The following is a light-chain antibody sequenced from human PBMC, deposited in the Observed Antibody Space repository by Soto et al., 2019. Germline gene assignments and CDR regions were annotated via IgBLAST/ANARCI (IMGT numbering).Light chain of an antibody. CDR2: AAS. CDR3: QQSYSTLSIT. Sequence: DSQMTQSPSSLSASVGDRVTITCRASQSISSYLNWYHQKPGKAPKLLIYAASSLQSGVPSRFSGSGSGTDFTLTISSLQPEDFATYYCQQSYSTLSITFGQGTRLEIK. CDR1: QSISSY. J-gene: IGKJ5*01. V-gene: IGKV1-39*01.